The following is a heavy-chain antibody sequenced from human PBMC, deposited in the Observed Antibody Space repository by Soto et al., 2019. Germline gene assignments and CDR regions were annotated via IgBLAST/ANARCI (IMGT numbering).Heavy chain of an antibody. CDR3: ARDRDPITSIHAFDI. J-gene: IGHJ3*02. D-gene: IGHD1-20*01. CDR1: GFTFSSYS. V-gene: IGHV3-48*02. Sequence: PGGSLRLSCAASGFTFSSYSMNWVRQAPGKGPEWVSYISSSSSTIYYADSVKGRFTISRDNAKNSLYLQMNSLRDEDTAVYYCARDRDPITSIHAFDIWGQGTMVTVSS. CDR2: ISSSSSTI.